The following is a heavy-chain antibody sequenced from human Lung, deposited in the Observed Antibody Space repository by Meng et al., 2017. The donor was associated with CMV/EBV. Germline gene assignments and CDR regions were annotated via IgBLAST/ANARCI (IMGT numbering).Heavy chain of an antibody. V-gene: IGHV4-39*01. Sequence: SETMSLTCTVSGGSISSSSYYWGWIRQPPGKGLEWIGSIYYSGSTYYNPSLKGRVTISVDTSKNQFSLKLSSVTAADTAVYYCARQESSWYYFDYWGQGTLVTVSS. J-gene: IGHJ4*02. D-gene: IGHD6-13*01. CDR3: ARQESSWYYFDY. CDR2: IYYSGST. CDR1: GGSISSSSYY.